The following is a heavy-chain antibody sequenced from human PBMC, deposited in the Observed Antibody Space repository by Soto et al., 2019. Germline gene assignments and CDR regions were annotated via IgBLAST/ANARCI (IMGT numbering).Heavy chain of an antibody. V-gene: IGHV1-46*01. D-gene: IGHD6-19*01. CDR2: ISPSSGST. Sequence: ASVKVSCMASGYTFTSYYMHWVRQAPGQGLEWMGIISPSSGSTTYAQKFQGRVTVTRDTSTTTVYMELSSLRSEDTAVYYCARKLSSNGWSAFDYWGQGTLVTVSS. CDR1: GYTFTSYY. CDR3: ARKLSSNGWSAFDY. J-gene: IGHJ4*02.